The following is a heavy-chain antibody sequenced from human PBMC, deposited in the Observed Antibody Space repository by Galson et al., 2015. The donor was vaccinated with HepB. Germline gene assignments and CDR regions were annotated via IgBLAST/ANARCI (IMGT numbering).Heavy chain of an antibody. D-gene: IGHD3-22*01. Sequence: SVKVSCKASGYTFTSYDINWVRQATGQGLEWMGWMNPNSGNTGYAQKFQGRVTMTRNTSIRTAYMELSSLRSEDTAVYYCARELYDSSGHLYWFDPWGQGTLVTVSS. V-gene: IGHV1-8*01. J-gene: IGHJ5*02. CDR2: MNPNSGNT. CDR1: GYTFTSYD. CDR3: ARELYDSSGHLYWFDP.